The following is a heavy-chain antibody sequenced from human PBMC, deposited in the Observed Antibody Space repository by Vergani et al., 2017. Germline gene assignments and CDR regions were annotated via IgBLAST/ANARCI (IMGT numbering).Heavy chain of an antibody. Sequence: QVQLVESGGGVVQPGRSLRLSCAASGFTFSSYGMHWVRQAPGKGLEWVAVIWYDGSNKSYADSVKGRFTMYRDNSKNTLYLQMNSLRAEDTAVYDCARDRHAYDSSGYYYLGGYFDYWGQGTLVTVSS. CDR1: GFTFSSYG. V-gene: IGHV3-33*01. J-gene: IGHJ4*02. CDR2: IWYDGSNK. D-gene: IGHD3-22*01. CDR3: ARDRHAYDSSGYYYLGGYFDY.